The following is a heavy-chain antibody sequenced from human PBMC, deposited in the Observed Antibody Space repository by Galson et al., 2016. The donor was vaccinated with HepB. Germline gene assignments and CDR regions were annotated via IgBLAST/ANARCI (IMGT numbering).Heavy chain of an antibody. J-gene: IGHJ4*02. CDR1: GFTSSSYG. CDR2: IWYDGSNK. CDR3: ARDRLRYDSSGYYFDY. Sequence: SLRLSCAASGFTSSSYGIHWVRQAPGKGLEWVAVIWYDGSNKYYAESVKGRFTISRDNSKNTLYLQMNSLRAEDTAVYYCARDRLRYDSSGYYFDYWGQGTLVTVSS. V-gene: IGHV3-33*01. D-gene: IGHD3-22*01.